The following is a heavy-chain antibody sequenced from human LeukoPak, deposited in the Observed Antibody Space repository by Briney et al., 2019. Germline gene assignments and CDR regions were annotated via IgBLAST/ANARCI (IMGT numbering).Heavy chain of an antibody. V-gene: IGHV4-38-2*02. CDR1: GYSISSGYY. CDR2: IYHSGST. CDR3: ARDQFPHYYDSSGYWESFDY. Sequence: PSETLSLTCTVSGYSISSGYYWGWIRQPPGKGLEWIGSIYHSGSTYYNPSLKSRVTISVDTSKNQFSLKLSSVTAADTAVYYCARDQFPHYYDSSGYWESFDYWGQGTLVTVSS. D-gene: IGHD3-22*01. J-gene: IGHJ4*02.